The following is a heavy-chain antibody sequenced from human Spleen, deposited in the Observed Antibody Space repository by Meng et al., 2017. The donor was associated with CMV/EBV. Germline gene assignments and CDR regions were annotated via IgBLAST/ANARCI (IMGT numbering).Heavy chain of an antibody. V-gene: IGHV1-2*02. CDR1: GYTFTGYY. Sequence: ASVKVSCKASGYTFTGYYMHWVRQAPGQGLEWMGWINPNSGGTNYAQKFQGRVTMTRDTSISTAYMELSRLRSDDTAVYYCASTLGGDFWSGYYGAFDYWGQGTLVTVSS. CDR2: INPNSGGT. J-gene: IGHJ4*02. CDR3: ASTLGGDFWSGYYGAFDY. D-gene: IGHD3-3*01.